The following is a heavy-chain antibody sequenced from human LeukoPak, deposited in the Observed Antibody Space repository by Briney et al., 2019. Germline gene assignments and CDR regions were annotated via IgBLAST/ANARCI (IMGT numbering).Heavy chain of an antibody. V-gene: IGHV3-13*01. CDR2: IGTAGEI. D-gene: IGHD6-13*01. CDR3: ARAVYSSTWYSRYFDL. CDR1: GFTFSSYG. Sequence: GGSLRLSCAASGFTFSSYGIHWVRQATGKGLEWVSGIGTAGEIYYPGSVKGRFTISRENAKNSLYLQMNSLRAGDTAVYYCARAVYSSTWYSRYFDLWGRGTLVTVSS. J-gene: IGHJ2*01.